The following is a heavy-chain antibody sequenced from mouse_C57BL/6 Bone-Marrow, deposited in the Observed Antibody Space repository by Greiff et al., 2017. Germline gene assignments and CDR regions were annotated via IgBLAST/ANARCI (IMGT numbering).Heavy chain of an antibody. CDR1: GYTFTSYW. CDR3: ASGDWFAY. CDR2: IDPSDSYT. Sequence: QVQLQQPGAELVKPGASVKLSCKASGYTFTSYWMQWVKQRPGQGLEWIGEIDPSDSYTNYNQKFKGKATLTVDTSSSTAYMQLSSLTSEDSAVYYFASGDWFAYSGQGTVVIVS. V-gene: IGHV1-50*01. J-gene: IGHJ3*01.